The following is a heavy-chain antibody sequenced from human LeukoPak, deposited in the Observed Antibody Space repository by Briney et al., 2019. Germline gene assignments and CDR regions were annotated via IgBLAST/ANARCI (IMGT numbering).Heavy chain of an antibody. D-gene: IGHD3-16*01. CDR2: IYYSGST. J-gene: IGHJ4*02. CDR3: ARGRGDYVWGSYVNFDY. CDR1: GFTFGDYA. Sequence: GSLRLSCTASGFTFGDYAMSWIRQPPGKGLEWIGYIYYSGSTNYNPSLKSRVTISVDTSKNQFSLKLSSVTAADTAVYYCARGRGDYVWGSYVNFDYWGQGTLVTVSS. V-gene: IGHV4-59*01.